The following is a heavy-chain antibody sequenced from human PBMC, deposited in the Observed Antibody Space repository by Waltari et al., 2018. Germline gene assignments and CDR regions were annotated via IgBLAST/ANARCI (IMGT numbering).Heavy chain of an antibody. J-gene: IGHJ5*02. D-gene: IGHD3-22*01. V-gene: IGHV4-31*03. CDR1: GGSISSGGYY. CDR3: ARVKPTYYYDSSGSNWFDP. Sequence: QVQLQESGPGLVKPSQTLSLTCTVSGGSISSGGYYWSWIRQHPGTGLEWIGYIYHSGSTYYNPSLKSRVTISVDRSKNQFSLKLSSVTAADTAVYYCARVKPTYYYDSSGSNWFDPWGQGTLVTVSS. CDR2: IYHSGST.